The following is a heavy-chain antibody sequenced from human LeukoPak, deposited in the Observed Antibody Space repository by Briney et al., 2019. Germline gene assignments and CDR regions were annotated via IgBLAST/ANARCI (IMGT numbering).Heavy chain of an antibody. Sequence: ASVKVSCKASGYTFTGYYMHWVRQAPGQGLEWMGWINPKSGGTNHAQKFQGRVTMTRDTSISTAYMELNRLRSDDTAVYYCARTFVCGDGYKVGYFDYWGQGTLVTVSS. CDR1: GYTFTGYY. CDR2: INPKSGGT. CDR3: ARTFVCGDGYKVGYFDY. J-gene: IGHJ4*02. V-gene: IGHV1-2*02. D-gene: IGHD5-24*01.